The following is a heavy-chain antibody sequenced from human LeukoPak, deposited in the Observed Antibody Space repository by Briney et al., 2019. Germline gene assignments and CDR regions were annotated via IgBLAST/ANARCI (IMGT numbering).Heavy chain of an antibody. J-gene: IGHJ3*02. CDR3: ARHPIVVVVAATRGAFDI. V-gene: IGHV4-38-2*01. Sequence: PSETLSLTCAVSGYSISSGYYWGWIRQPPGKGLEWIGSIYHSGSTCYNPSLKSRVTISVDTSKNQFSLKLSSVTAADTAVYYCARHPIVVVVAATRGAFDIWGQGTMVTVSS. CDR2: IYHSGST. CDR1: GYSISSGYY. D-gene: IGHD2-15*01.